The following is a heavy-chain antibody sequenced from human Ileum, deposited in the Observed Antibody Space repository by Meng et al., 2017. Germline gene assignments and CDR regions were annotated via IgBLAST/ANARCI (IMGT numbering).Heavy chain of an antibody. Sequence: QVQVVQSGAEVKVPGAAVRVSCTTVTSRAIQWARQGAGQRLEWMRWIIAGSGSTRYSQKFQGRITITRDTSANIAYMDLSSLRFEDTAFYYCVREDSSGYWAYWGQGTLVTVSS. CDR3: VREDSSGYWAY. D-gene: IGHD3-22*01. J-gene: IGHJ4*02. CDR1: TVTSRA. V-gene: IGHV1-3*01. CDR2: IIAGSGST.